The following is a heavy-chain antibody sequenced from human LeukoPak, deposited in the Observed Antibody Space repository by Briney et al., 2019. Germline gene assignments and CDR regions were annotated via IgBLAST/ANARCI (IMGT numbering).Heavy chain of an antibody. J-gene: IGHJ4*02. CDR3: ATYRQVLLPFES. CDR2: IFPSGGEI. V-gene: IGHV3-23*01. D-gene: IGHD2-8*02. CDR1: GFTFSTFA. Sequence: PGGSLRLSRAASGFTFSTFAMICVRQPPGKGLEWVSSIFPSGGEIHYADSVRGRFTISRDNSKSTLSLQMNSLRAEDTAIYYCATYRQVLLPFESWGQGTLVTVSS.